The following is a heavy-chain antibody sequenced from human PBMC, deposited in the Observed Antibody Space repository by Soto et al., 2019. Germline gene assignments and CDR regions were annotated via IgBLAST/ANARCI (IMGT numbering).Heavy chain of an antibody. V-gene: IGHV3-21*01. D-gene: IGHD2-15*01. CDR2: ISSSSSYI. Sequence: EVQLVESGGGLVKPGGSLRLSCAASGFTFSSYSMNWVRQAPGKGLEWVSSISSSSSYIYYADSVKGRFTISRDNAKNSLYLQMNSLRAEDTAVYYCARDPLSCYDSLDYWGQGTLVTVSS. CDR3: ARDPLSCYDSLDY. J-gene: IGHJ4*02. CDR1: GFTFSSYS.